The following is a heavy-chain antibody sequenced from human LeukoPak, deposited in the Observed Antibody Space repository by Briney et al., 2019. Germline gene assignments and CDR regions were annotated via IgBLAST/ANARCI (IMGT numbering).Heavy chain of an antibody. Sequence: ASVKVSCKVSGYTLTELSMHWVRQAPGKGLEWMGGFDPEDGETIYAQKFQGRVTMTEDTSTDTAYMEPSSLRSEDTAVYYCATVRSHYYGSGSYYNEGWFDPWGQGTLVTISS. J-gene: IGHJ5*02. CDR2: FDPEDGET. V-gene: IGHV1-24*01. CDR1: GYTLTELS. D-gene: IGHD3-10*01. CDR3: ATVRSHYYGSGSYYNEGWFDP.